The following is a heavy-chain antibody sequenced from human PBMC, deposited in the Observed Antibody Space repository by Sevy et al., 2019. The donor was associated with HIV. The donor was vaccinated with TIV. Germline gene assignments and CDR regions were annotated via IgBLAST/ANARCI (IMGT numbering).Heavy chain of an antibody. Sequence: GGSLRLSCAASGFSFSSYAMSWVRQTPGKGLEWVAAISVSGGSTYYADSVKGRFTISRDNSKNTLYLQMNSLRAEDTDVYYCEKGGFTMVRGVFDYWGQGTLVTVSS. J-gene: IGHJ4*02. CDR3: EKGGFTMVRGVFDY. D-gene: IGHD3-10*01. CDR1: GFSFSSYA. CDR2: ISVSGGST. V-gene: IGHV3-23*01.